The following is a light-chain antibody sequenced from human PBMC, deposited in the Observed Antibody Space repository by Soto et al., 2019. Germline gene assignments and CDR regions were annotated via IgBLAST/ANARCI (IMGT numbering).Light chain of an antibody. CDR1: QSVRTNY. CDR3: QHYEGSPPWT. Sequence: EIVLTQSPGTLSLSPGERATLSCRASQSVRTNYLAWYQQRPGQAPRLLIYGASNRATGIPDRFSGSGSGTDFTLTISRLEPEDFGVFYYQHYEGSPPWTFGQGTKVEIK. CDR2: GAS. J-gene: IGKJ1*01. V-gene: IGKV3-20*01.